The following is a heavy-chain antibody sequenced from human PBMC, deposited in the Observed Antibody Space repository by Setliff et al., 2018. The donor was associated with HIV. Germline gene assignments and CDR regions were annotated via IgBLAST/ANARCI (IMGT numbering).Heavy chain of an antibody. D-gene: IGHD1-26*01. Sequence: ASVKVSCKASGYTFINHRIHWLRQAPGQGLEWMGIINPSGGSTSYAQKFQGRVTMTRDTSTNTVYMELSSLRSEDTAVYYCARGWEGGMDYWGQGTLVTVSS. V-gene: IGHV1-46*01. J-gene: IGHJ4*02. CDR2: INPSGGST. CDR3: ARGWEGGMDY. CDR1: GYTFINHR.